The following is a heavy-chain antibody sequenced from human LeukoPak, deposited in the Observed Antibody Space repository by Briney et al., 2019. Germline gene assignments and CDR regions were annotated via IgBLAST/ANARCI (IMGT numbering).Heavy chain of an antibody. J-gene: IGHJ1*01. V-gene: IGHV1-8*03. D-gene: IGHD3-10*01. Sequence: ASVKVSCKASGYTFTRYDINWVRQATGQGLEWLGWVNTKSGNTGSAQNFQGRVTITRDTSISTAYMELSSLRSEDTAVYYCATGWELGGHWGQGTLVTVSS. CDR1: GYTFTRYD. CDR2: VNTKSGNT. CDR3: ATGWELGGH.